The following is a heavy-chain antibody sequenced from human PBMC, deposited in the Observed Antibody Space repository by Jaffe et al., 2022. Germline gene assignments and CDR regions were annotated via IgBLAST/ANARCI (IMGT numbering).Heavy chain of an antibody. V-gene: IGHV4-61*02. D-gene: IGHD2-2*01. CDR2: IYTSGST. CDR3: AREMSTSTYYYYYYYMDV. Sequence: QVQLQESGPGLVKPSQTLSLTCTVSGGSISSGSYYWSWIRQPAGKGLEWIGRIYTSGSTNYNPSLKSRVTISVDTSKNQFSLKLSSVTAADTAVYYCAREMSTSTYYYYYYYMDVWGKGTTVTVSS. J-gene: IGHJ6*03. CDR1: GGSISSGSYY.